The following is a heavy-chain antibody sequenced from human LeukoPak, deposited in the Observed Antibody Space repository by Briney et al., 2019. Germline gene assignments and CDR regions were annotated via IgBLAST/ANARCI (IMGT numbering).Heavy chain of an antibody. CDR2: IIAYNGTT. CDR1: VYTFTSYG. Sequence: ASVNVSCKASVYTFTSYGISWVRQAPGQGLDGMGWIIAYNGTTNYAQNPKGRLTMTTDTYTRTAYMELRSQRSDDTAVYYCARTAAIAAAGPIDYWGQGTLVTVSS. V-gene: IGHV1-18*01. D-gene: IGHD6-13*01. J-gene: IGHJ4*02. CDR3: ARTAAIAAAGPIDY.